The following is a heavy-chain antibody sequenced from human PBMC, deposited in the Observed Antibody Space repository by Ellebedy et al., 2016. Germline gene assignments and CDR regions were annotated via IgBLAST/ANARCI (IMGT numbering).Heavy chain of an antibody. J-gene: IGHJ4*02. V-gene: IGHV4-39*07. CDR3: ARVGVVPAAIVDY. D-gene: IGHD2-2*01. Sequence: SETLSLXXTVSGGSISSSSYYWGWIRQPPGKGLEWIGSIYYSGSTYYNPSLKSRVTISVDTSKNQFSLKLSSVTAADTAVYYCARVGVVPAAIVDYWGQGTLVTVSS. CDR2: IYYSGST. CDR1: GGSISSSSYY.